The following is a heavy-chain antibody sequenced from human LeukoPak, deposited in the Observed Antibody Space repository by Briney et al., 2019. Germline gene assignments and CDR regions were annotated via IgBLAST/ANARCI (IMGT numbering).Heavy chain of an antibody. CDR2: ISGSGSST. CDR1: GFTFSSYG. D-gene: IGHD3-16*01. V-gene: IGHV3-23*01. CDR3: AKLRVGGLRGGSFEY. J-gene: IGHJ4*02. Sequence: GGSLRLSCAASGFTFSSYGVSWVRQAPGKGLEWVSGISGSGSSTYYTDLLKGRFTISRDNSKDTLYLQMTSLRAEDTAVYYCAKLRVGGLRGGSFEYWGQGALVTVSS.